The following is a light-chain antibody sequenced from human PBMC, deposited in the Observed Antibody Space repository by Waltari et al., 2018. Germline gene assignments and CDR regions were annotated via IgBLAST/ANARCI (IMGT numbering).Light chain of an antibody. V-gene: IGKV3-20*01. CDR1: QSVSRF. Sequence: EIVLTQSPGTLSLSPGERGTLDCRAIQSVSRFLAWYQQKPGQAPRLLIYGASTRATGIPDRFSGSGSGTDFSLTISRLEPEDFAVYYCQKYDRLPATFGQGTKVEIK. J-gene: IGKJ1*01. CDR2: GAS. CDR3: QKYDRLPAT.